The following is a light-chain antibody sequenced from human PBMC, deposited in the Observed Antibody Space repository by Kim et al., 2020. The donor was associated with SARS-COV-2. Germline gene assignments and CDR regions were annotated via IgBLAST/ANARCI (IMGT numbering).Light chain of an antibody. CDR3: ASWDDSLSGWV. CDR1: RSDIGSNP. Sequence: RITISCSGSRSDIGSNPVSWYQQFPGTAPKLLIYSTTQRPSRVPDRFSGSKSGTSASLAISELQSEDEADYYCASWDDSLSGWVFGGGTQLTVL. V-gene: IGLV1-44*01. J-gene: IGLJ3*02. CDR2: STT.